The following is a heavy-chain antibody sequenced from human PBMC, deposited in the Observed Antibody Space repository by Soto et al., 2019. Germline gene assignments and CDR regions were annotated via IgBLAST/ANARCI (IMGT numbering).Heavy chain of an antibody. J-gene: IGHJ6*03. CDR2: ISWNSGSI. D-gene: IGHD6-19*01. CDR1: GFTFDDYA. CDR3: AKGKPHRLLFGGWYNYCYYMDV. V-gene: IGHV3-9*01. Sequence: EVQLVESGGGLVQPGRSLRLSCAASGFTFDDYAMHWVRQAPGKGLEWVSGISWNSGSIGYADSVKGRFTISRDNAKNSLYLQMNSLRAEDTALYYCAKGKPHRLLFGGWYNYCYYMDVWGKGTTVTVSS.